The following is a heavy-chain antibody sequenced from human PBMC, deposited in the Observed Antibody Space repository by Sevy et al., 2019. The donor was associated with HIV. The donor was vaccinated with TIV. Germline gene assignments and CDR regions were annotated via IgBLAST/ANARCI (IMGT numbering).Heavy chain of an antibody. V-gene: IGHV1-8*01. CDR1: GYTFTSYD. D-gene: IGHD3-10*01. Sequence: ASVKVSCKASGYTFTSYDINWVRQATGQGLEWTGWMNPNSGNTGYAQKFQGRVTMTRNTSISTAYMELSSLRSEDTAVYYCARELVRGDYYYGMDVWGQGTTVTVSS. CDR2: MNPNSGNT. CDR3: ARELVRGDYYYGMDV. J-gene: IGHJ6*02.